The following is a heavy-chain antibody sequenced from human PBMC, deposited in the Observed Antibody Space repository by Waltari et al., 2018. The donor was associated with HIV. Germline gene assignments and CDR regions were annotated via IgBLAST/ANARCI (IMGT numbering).Heavy chain of an antibody. CDR3: ARVRSGWFGGIDS. J-gene: IGHJ4*02. CDR2: IYHSGTT. V-gene: IGHV4-4*02. Sequence: QVQVQESGPGLVKPSGTLSLTCAVSGDSISSTSWWSWGRQPPGKGLEWIGEIYHSGTTNYNPSLKSRVTISVDKSKNQFSLKLSSVTAADTAVYYCARVRSGWFGGIDSWGQGTLVTVSS. CDR1: GDSISSTSW. D-gene: IGHD6-19*01.